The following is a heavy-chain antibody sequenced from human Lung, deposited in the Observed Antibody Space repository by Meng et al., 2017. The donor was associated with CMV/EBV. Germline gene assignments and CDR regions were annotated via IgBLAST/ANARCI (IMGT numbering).Heavy chain of an antibody. CDR3: ARGRGYCSSTNCYQNFDY. CDR1: GFXFSDYS. D-gene: IGHD2-2*01. J-gene: IGHJ4*02. CDR2: ISSSSIHI. Sequence: GGSXRLXCTASGFXFSDYSMSWVRQAPGKGLEWVSSISSSSIHIYYADSTKGRFTISRDNAKKSLYLQMNSLRAEDTAVYYCARGRGYCSSTNCYQNFDYXGQGXLVTSPQ. V-gene: IGHV3-21*01.